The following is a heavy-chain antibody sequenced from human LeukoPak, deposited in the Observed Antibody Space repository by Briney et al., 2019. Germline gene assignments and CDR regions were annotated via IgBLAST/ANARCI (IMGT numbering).Heavy chain of an antibody. J-gene: IGHJ5*02. CDR3: ARARGCSSTSCLNWFDP. CDR2: IYTSGST. Sequence: PSETLSLTCTVSGGSISSGSYYWSWIRQPAGKGLEWIGRIYTSGSTNYNPSLKSRVTMSVDTSKNQFSLKLSSVTAADTAVYYCARARGCSSTSCLNWFDPWGQGTLVTVSS. D-gene: IGHD2-2*01. CDR1: GGSISSGSYY. V-gene: IGHV4-61*02.